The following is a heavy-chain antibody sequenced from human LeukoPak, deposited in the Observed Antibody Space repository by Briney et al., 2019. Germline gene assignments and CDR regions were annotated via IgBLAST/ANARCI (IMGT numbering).Heavy chain of an antibody. CDR3: GRSQNYNDSSGYSY. CDR2: ISSGGSTI. CDR1: GFTFSDYY. D-gene: IGHD3-22*01. V-gene: IGHV3-11*04. J-gene: IGHJ4*02. Sequence: PGGSLRLSCAASGFTFSDYYMSWIRQAPGKGLEWVSYISSGGSTIKYADSVKGRFTVSRDNAKKSLYLQMNSLRAEDTAVYYCGRSQNYNDSSGYSYWGQGTLVTVSP.